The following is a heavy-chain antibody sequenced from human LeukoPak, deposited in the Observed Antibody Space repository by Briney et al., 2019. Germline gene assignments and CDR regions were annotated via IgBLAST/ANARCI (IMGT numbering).Heavy chain of an antibody. CDR1: GFTFSNYD. D-gene: IGHD2-2*01. J-gene: IGHJ4*02. V-gene: IGHV3-23*01. CDR3: AKVSCASSSCPNDY. Sequence: GGSLRLSCAASGFTFSNYDMSWVRQAPGKGLQWISVISGGGDITYYADSVKGRFTISRDNSKNTLFLQMNSLRAEDTAVYYCAKVSCASSSCPNDYWGQGTLVTVSS. CDR2: ISGGGDIT.